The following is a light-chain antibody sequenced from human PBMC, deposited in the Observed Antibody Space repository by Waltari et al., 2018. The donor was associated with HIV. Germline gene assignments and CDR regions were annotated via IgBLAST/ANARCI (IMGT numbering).Light chain of an antibody. V-gene: IGLV1-44*01. Sequence: QSVLAQPPSASGTPGQRVTISCSGSTSNIGGNTVSWYQQLPGPAPKLLIYSNNERPSGVPDRLSGSTSGTSASLVISGLQSEVEADYYCAAWDDSLKGGAFGTGTKVTVL. J-gene: IGLJ1*01. CDR2: SNN. CDR1: TSNIGGNT. CDR3: AAWDDSLKGGA.